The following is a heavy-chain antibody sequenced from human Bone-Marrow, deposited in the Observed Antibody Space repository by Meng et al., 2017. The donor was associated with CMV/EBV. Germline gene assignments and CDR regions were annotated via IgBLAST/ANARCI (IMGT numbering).Heavy chain of an antibody. J-gene: IGHJ4*02. D-gene: IGHD6-6*01. V-gene: IGHV4-4*02. CDR3: ARRLEYSSSVLAY. CDR1: GGSISSCNW. Sequence: SETLSLTCAVSGGSISSCNWWSWVRQPPGKGLEWIGEIYHSGSTNYNPSLKSRVTISVDKSKNQFSLKLSSVTAADTAMYYCARRLEYSSSVLAYWGQGTLVTVSS. CDR2: IYHSGST.